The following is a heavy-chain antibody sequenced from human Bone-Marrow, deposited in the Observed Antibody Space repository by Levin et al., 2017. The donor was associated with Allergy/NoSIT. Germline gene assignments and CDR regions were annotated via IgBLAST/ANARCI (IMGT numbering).Heavy chain of an antibody. D-gene: IGHD3/OR15-3a*01. CDR2: IYRDGTRT. V-gene: IGHV3-74*01. CDR1: GFMFSDYW. Sequence: PGGSLRLSCEASGFMFSDYWMHWIRQVPGKGLVWLSRIYRDGTRTAYADFVKGRISVSRDNAKNTMYLEMNALTGEDTAIYFCARDSDWMLFDLWGQGTLVTVAS. J-gene: IGHJ4*02. CDR3: ARDSDWMLFDL.